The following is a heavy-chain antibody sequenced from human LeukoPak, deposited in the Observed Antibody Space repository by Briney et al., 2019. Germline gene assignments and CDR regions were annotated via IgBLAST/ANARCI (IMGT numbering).Heavy chain of an antibody. Sequence: SQTLSLTCTVSGGSVNSGGYYWTWIRQHPGKGLEWLGYIYHSGRTYYNPSLKSRITISLDTSKNQFSLNLTSVSAADTAFYFCARSSDYGDYDWGQGTLITVSS. D-gene: IGHD4-17*01. CDR2: IYHSGRT. J-gene: IGHJ4*02. CDR1: GGSVNSGGYY. CDR3: ARSSDYGDYD. V-gene: IGHV4-31*03.